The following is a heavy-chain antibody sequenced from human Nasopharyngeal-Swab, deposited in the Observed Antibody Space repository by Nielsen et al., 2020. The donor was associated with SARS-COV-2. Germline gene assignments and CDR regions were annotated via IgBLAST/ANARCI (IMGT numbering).Heavy chain of an antibody. CDR1: GFTFSSYA. J-gene: IGHJ4*02. D-gene: IGHD5-18*01. CDR2: ISGSGGST. Sequence: GGSLRLSCAASGFTFSSYAMSWVRQAPGRGLEWVSAISGSGGSTYYADSVKGRFTISRDNSKNTLYLQMNSLRAEDTAVYYCAKDPRNTAMVNYFDYWGQGTLVTVSS. CDR3: AKDPRNTAMVNYFDY. V-gene: IGHV3-23*01.